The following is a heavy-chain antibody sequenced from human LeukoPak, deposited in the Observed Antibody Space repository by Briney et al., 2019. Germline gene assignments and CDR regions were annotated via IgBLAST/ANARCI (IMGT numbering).Heavy chain of an antibody. V-gene: IGHV4-34*01. CDR2: INHSGST. J-gene: IGHJ3*02. D-gene: IGHD1-26*01. CDR3: ARRGRRSGSYYGNAFDI. Sequence: SETLSLTCAVYGGSFSGYYWSWIRQPPGKGLEWIGEINHSGSTNYNPSLKSRVTISVDTSKNQFSLKLSSVTAADTAVYYCARRGRRSGSYYGNAFDIWGQGTMVTVSS. CDR1: GGSFSGYY.